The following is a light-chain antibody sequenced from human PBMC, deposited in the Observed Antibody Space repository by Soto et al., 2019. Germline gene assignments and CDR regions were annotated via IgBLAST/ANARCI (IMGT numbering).Light chain of an antibody. J-gene: IGKJ2*01. CDR2: AAS. Sequence: DVQMTQFPYTLSASVGGRVTITCRASQNVDTLLAWYQHKPGKAPKLLISAASNLESGVSSRFSGSGSGTQFTLTIRSLQPDDSATYHGQQYSHYTSFGQGTKLEL. CDR1: QNVDTL. V-gene: IGKV1-5*03. CDR3: QQYSHYTS.